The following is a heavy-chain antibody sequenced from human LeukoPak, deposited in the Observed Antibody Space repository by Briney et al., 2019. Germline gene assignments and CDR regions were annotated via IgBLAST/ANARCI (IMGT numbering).Heavy chain of an antibody. J-gene: IGHJ4*02. CDR1: GFTFSSYA. D-gene: IGHD6-19*01. CDR3: ARWTEYNSGWALDY. V-gene: IGHV3-23*01. CDR2: ISGSGGST. Sequence: GGSLRLSCAASGFTFSSYAMSWVRQAPGKGLEWVSAISGSGGSTYYADSVKGRFTISRDNSKNTLYLQMNSLRAEDTAVYYCARWTEYNSGWALDYWGQGALVTVSS.